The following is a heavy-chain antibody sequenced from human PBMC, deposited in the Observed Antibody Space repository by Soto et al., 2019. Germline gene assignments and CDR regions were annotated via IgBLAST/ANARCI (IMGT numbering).Heavy chain of an antibody. D-gene: IGHD5-18*01. CDR3: PRPPIDTAMATSLGMDV. CDR1: GNSFTSYL. J-gene: IGHJ6*02. CDR2: IYPGDSDT. Sequence: HXESLKISWQCSGNSFTSYLIGLVLQLPGKGLEWMGIIYPGDSDTRYSPSFQGQVTISADKSISTAYLQWSSLKASDTAMYYCPRPPIDTAMATSLGMDVCGQPTTVTVSS. V-gene: IGHV5-51*01.